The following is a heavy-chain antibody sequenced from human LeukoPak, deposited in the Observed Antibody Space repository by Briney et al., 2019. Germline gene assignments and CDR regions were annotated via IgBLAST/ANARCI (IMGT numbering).Heavy chain of an antibody. CDR2: IYYSGST. V-gene: IGHV4-39*07. CDR1: GGSISSSSYY. Sequence: PSETLSLTCTVSGGSISSSSYYWGWIRQPPGKGLEWIGSIYYSGSTYYNPSLKSRVTISVDTSKNQFSLKLSSVTAADTAVYYCARALYGDYAYYFDYWGQGTLVTVSS. D-gene: IGHD4-17*01. J-gene: IGHJ4*02. CDR3: ARALYGDYAYYFDY.